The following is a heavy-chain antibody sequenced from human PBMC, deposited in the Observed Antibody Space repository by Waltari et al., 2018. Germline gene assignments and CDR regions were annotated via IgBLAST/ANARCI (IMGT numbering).Heavy chain of an antibody. D-gene: IGHD3-9*01. CDR1: GYTFTSYG. J-gene: IGHJ6*02. CDR3: ARDRDILTGYSQIYYYYGMDV. Sequence: QVQLVQSGAEVKKPGASVKVSCKASGYTFTSYGISWVRQAPGQGLEWMGWISAYNGNTNYAQKLQGRVTMTTDTSTSTAYMERRSLRSDDTAVYYCARDRDILTGYSQIYYYYGMDVWCQGTTVTVSS. V-gene: IGHV1-18*01. CDR2: ISAYNGNT.